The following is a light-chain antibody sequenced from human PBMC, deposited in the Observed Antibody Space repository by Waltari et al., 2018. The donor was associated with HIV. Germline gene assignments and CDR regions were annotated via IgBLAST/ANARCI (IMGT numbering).Light chain of an antibody. CDR1: TSNIANND. CDR2: MTN. CDR3: ATWDDSLNGV. Sequence: HSVLTQPPSASGTPGQPVIISCSGNTSNIANNDVTWYQHFPGSAPKLLIYMTNYRPSGVPDRFAGSRSGTSASLTISGLQIEDEAPYYCATWDDSLNGVFGAGTRLTVL. V-gene: IGLV1-44*01. J-gene: IGLJ3*02.